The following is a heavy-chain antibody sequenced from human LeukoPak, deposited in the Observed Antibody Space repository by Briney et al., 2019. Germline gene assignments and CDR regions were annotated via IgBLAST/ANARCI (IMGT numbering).Heavy chain of an antibody. CDR3: ARPVAAAAGYFDY. Sequence: PGRSLRLSCAASGFTFSSYAMHWVRQAPGKGLEWVAVISYDGSNKYYADSVKGRFTTSRDNSKNTLYLQMNSLRAEDTAVYYCARPVAAAAGYFDYWGQGTLVTVSS. CDR2: ISYDGSNK. CDR1: GFTFSSYA. J-gene: IGHJ4*02. V-gene: IGHV3-30-3*01. D-gene: IGHD6-13*01.